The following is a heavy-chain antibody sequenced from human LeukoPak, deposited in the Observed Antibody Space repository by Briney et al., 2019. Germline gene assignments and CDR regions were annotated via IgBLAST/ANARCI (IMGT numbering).Heavy chain of an antibody. D-gene: IGHD1-1*01. CDR2: IRYDGSNK. V-gene: IGHV3-30*02. Sequence: PGGSLRLSCAASGFTFSSYGMHWVRQAPGKGLEWVAFIRYDGSNKYHADSVKGRFTISRDNSKNTLYLQMNSLRAEDTAVYYCAKDWGPWGFLGYATGRNYFDYWGQGAPVTVSS. J-gene: IGHJ4*02. CDR1: GFTFSSYG. CDR3: AKDWGPWGFLGYATGRNYFDY.